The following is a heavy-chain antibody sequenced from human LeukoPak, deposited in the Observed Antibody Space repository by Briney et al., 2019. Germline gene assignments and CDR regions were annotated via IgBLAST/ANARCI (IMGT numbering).Heavy chain of an antibody. CDR1: GFTFSSYA. J-gene: IGHJ4*02. V-gene: IGHV3-23*01. Sequence: GGSLSLSCAASGFTFSSYAMSWVRQAPGKGLEWVSAISGSGGSTYYAGSEKGRFTISRDNSKNTLYLQINSLRAEDTAVYYCAKTPCSWYYFDYWGQGTLVTVSS. CDR3: AKTPCSWYYFDY. D-gene: IGHD6-13*01. CDR2: ISGSGGST.